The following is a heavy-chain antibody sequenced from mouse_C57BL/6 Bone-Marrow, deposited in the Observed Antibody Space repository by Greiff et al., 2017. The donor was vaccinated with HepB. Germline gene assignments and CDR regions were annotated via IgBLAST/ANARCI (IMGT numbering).Heavy chain of an antibody. J-gene: IGHJ3*01. V-gene: IGHV2-2*01. CDR3: ASTYGSSAWFAY. CDR1: GFSLTSYG. D-gene: IGHD1-1*01. CDR2: IWSGGST. Sequence: VQLQQSGPGLVQPSQSLSITCTVSGFSLTSYGVHWVRQSPGKGLEWLGVIWSGGSTDYNAAFISRLSISKDNSKSQVFFKMNSLQADDTAIYYCASTYGSSAWFAYWGQGTLVTVSA.